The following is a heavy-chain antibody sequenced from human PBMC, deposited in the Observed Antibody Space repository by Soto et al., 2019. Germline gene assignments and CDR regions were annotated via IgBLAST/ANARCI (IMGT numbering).Heavy chain of an antibody. CDR2: VIPIFGTA. J-gene: IGHJ6*02. CDR1: GGPFSSYA. CDR3: ASNGRSTFFGVVAYDMDV. V-gene: IGHV1-69*01. Sequence: QVQLVQSGAEVKKPGSSVKVSCKASGGPFSSYAISWVRQAPGQGLEWMGGVIPIFGTANYAQKFQVRVTITADESTSSAYMELSSLRSVDTAVYYWASNGRSTFFGVVAYDMDVWFQGSTVTVSS. D-gene: IGHD3-3*01.